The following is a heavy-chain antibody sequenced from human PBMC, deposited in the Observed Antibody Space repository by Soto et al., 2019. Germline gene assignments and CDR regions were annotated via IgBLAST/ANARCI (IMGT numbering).Heavy chain of an antibody. CDR1: GFTVSNNY. Sequence: GGSLRLSCAASGFTVSNNYMSWVRQAPGKGLEWVSVIYSGGSTYYADSVKGRFTISRDNSKNTLYLQMNSLRVEDTAVYYCAKFVGFWSGYYNDYWGQGALVTVSS. J-gene: IGHJ4*02. CDR3: AKFVGFWSGYYNDY. D-gene: IGHD3-3*01. CDR2: IYSGGST. V-gene: IGHV3-66*01.